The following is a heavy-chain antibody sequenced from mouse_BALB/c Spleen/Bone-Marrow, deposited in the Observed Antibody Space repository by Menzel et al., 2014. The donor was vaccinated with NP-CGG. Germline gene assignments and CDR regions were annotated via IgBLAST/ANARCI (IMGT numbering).Heavy chain of an antibody. Sequence: QVQLQQPGAALVKPGASVNLSCRASGFTFTTYWIHWVKQRPGQGLEWIGEINPNNGRTNYNERFKTKATLTVDKSSSTAYMQLSSLTSEDSAVYYCARGGRAMAFWGQGTSVTVSS. CDR2: INPNNGRT. D-gene: IGHD3-3*01. J-gene: IGHJ4*01. CDR1: GFTFTTYW. V-gene: IGHV1S81*02. CDR3: ARGGRAMAF.